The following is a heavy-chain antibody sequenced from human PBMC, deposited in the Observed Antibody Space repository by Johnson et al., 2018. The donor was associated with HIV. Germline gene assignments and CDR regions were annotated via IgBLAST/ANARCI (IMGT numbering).Heavy chain of an antibody. D-gene: IGHD5-18*01. CDR3: ARAYTYGAFDI. V-gene: IGHV3-66*01. CDR1: GFTFSDSY. Sequence: VQLVESGGGWVKPGGSLSLSCAASGFTFSDSYMNWIRQAPGKGLEWVSVIYSGDTTYYAGSVKGRFTISRDNSKNTLYLQMNSLRVDDTAIYYCARAYTYGAFDIWGQGTMVTVSS. CDR2: IYSGDTT. J-gene: IGHJ3*02.